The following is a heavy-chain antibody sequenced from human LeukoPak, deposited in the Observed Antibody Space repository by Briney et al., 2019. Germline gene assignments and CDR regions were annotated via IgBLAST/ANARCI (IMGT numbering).Heavy chain of an antibody. D-gene: IGHD1-26*01. J-gene: IGHJ6*03. CDR1: GYTFTNYG. CDR2: ISAYNGHA. CDR3: ARDLGIVGATPPLYYMDV. Sequence: ASVKVSCKASGYTFTNYGISWVRQAPGQGLEWMGWISAYNGHANYAQKLQGRVTMTTDTSTSTAYMELRSLRSDDTAVYYCARDLGIVGATPPLYYMDVWGKGTTVTVSS. V-gene: IGHV1-18*01.